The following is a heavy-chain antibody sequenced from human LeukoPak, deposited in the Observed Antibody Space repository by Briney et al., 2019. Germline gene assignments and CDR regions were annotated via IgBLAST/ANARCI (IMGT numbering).Heavy chain of an antibody. CDR2: IWYDGSNK. V-gene: IGHV3-33*01. J-gene: IGHJ4*02. CDR3: ARERGGGFDY. D-gene: IGHD3-16*01. CDR1: GFTFSSYG. Sequence: PGRSLRLSCAASGFTFSSYGMHWVRRAPGKGLEWVAVIWYDGSNKYYADSVKGRFTISRDNSKNTLYLQMNSLRAEDTAVYYCARERGGGFDYWGQGTLVTVSS.